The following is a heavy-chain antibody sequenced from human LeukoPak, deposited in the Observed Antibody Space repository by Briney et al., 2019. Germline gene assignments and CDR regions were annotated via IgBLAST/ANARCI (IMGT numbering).Heavy chain of an antibody. D-gene: IGHD2-2*01. Sequence: GGSLRLSCAASGFTFNNYAMTWVRQAPGKRLEWVSTINTGGGTYYADSVKGRFTMSRDNSRNTLFLQMNTLRVEDTAVYFCARDMHEYYFDYWGQGTLVTVSS. CDR3: ARDMHEYYFDY. CDR2: INTGGGT. V-gene: IGHV3-23*01. CDR1: GFTFNNYA. J-gene: IGHJ4*02.